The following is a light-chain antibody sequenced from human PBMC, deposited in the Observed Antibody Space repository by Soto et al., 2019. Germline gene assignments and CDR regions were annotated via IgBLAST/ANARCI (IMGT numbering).Light chain of an antibody. V-gene: IGLV1-44*01. J-gene: IGLJ1*01. CDR1: SSNIGSNP. CDR2: SNN. CDR3: AAWDDILNGQV. Sequence: QSVLTQPPSASGTPGQRVTISCSGSSSNIGSNPVNWYQQLPGSAPKLLIYSNNQRPSGVPDRFSGSKSGTSASLAISGLQSEDEADYYCAAWDDILNGQVFGTGTKLTVL.